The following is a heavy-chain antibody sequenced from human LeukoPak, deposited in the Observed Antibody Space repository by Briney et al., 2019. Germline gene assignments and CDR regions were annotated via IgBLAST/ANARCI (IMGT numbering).Heavy chain of an antibody. CDR3: ARAVGATNYFDY. CDR2: INWNGGST. J-gene: IGHJ4*02. Sequence: RPGGSLRLSCAASGFTFDDYGMSWVRQAPGKGLEWVSCINWNGGSTGYADSVKGRFTISRDNAKNSLYLQMNSLRAKDTALYYCARAVGATNYFDYWGQGTLVTVSS. CDR1: GFTFDDYG. V-gene: IGHV3-20*04. D-gene: IGHD1-26*01.